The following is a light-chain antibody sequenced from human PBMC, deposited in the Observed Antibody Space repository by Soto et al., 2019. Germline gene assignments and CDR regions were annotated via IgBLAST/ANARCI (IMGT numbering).Light chain of an antibody. J-gene: IGKJ4*01. CDR2: GAY. V-gene: IGKV3-15*01. CDR1: QSVSSN. Sequence: EIVMTQSPATLSVSPCEGATLSFRASQSVSSNLAWYQQKPGQAPRLLIYGAYTRATGIPARFSGTGSGTEFTLTISSLQSEDFAVYYCQQYIRWPLTFGGGTKVDIK. CDR3: QQYIRWPLT.